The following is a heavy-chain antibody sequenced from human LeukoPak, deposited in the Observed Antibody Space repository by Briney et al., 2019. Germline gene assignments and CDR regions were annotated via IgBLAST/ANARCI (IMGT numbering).Heavy chain of an antibody. J-gene: IGHJ3*02. CDR2: ISPNTGGT. CDR3: VREGAAGVQAFDI. V-gene: IGHV1-2*02. CDR1: GYTFTGYY. D-gene: IGHD3-10*01. Sequence: GASVKVSCKASGYTFTGYYMHWVRQAPGQGLEWLGWISPNTGGTNYAQKFQGRVTMTRDTSISTGYMELRRLRFDDTAVYYCVREGAAGVQAFDIWGQGTKVTLSS.